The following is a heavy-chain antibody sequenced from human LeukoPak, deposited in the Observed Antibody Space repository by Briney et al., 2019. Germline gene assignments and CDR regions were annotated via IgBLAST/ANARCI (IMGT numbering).Heavy chain of an antibody. CDR2: IYCSGST. Sequence: SETLSLTCTVSGVSISSSSYYWGLIRQPPGKGLEWIGSIYCSGSTYYNPSIKSRVTISVDTSKNQFSLKLSSVTAADTAVYYCARRRMVRGVIISYQPVDYWGQGTLVTVSS. V-gene: IGHV4-39*01. CDR3: ARRRMVRGVIISYQPVDY. CDR1: GVSISSSSYY. J-gene: IGHJ4*02. D-gene: IGHD3-10*01.